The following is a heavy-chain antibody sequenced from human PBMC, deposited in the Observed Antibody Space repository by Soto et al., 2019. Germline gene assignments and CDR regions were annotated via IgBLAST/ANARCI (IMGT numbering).Heavy chain of an antibody. D-gene: IGHD3-16*01. CDR2: FDPEDGET. CDR1: GYTLTELS. J-gene: IGHJ3*02. Sequence: GXSVKVSCKVSGYTLTELSMHWVRQAPVKGLEWMGGFDPEDGETIYSQKFQGRVTMTEDTSTDTAYMELSSLRSEDTAVYYCATDLPVYDYVWGSPDAFDIWGQGTMVTVSS. V-gene: IGHV1-24*01. CDR3: ATDLPVYDYVWGSPDAFDI.